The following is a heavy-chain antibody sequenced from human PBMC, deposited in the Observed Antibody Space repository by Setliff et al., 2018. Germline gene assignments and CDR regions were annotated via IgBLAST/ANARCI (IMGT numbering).Heavy chain of an antibody. J-gene: IGHJ6*02. Sequence: SETLSLTCTVSGGSISSGSYYWSWIRQPAGRGLEWIGRIFPSGSTNYNPSLKSRVTISVDTSKNQFSLKLSSVTAADTAVYYCARAFTYYNFWSGYGYGMDVWGQGTTVTVSS. CDR2: IFPSGST. CDR3: ARAFTYYNFWSGYGYGMDV. V-gene: IGHV4-61*02. CDR1: GGSISSGSYY. D-gene: IGHD3-3*01.